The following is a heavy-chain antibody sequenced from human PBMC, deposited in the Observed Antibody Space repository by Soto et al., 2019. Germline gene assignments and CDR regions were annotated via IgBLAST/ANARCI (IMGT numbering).Heavy chain of an antibody. D-gene: IGHD3-10*01. CDR3: AKDSSVLLWFGESITPQY. V-gene: IGHV3-23*01. CDR2: ISGSGGST. Sequence: GGSLRLSCAASGFTFSSYAMSWVRQAPGKGLEWVSAISGSGGSTYYADSVKGRFTISRDNSKNTLYLQMNSLRAEDTAVYYCAKDSSVLLWFGESITPQYWGQGTLVTVSS. CDR1: GFTFSSYA. J-gene: IGHJ4*02.